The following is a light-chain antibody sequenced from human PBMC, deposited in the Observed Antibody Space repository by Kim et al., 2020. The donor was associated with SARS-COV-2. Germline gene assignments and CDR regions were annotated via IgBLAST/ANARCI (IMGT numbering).Light chain of an antibody. CDR2: GTS. V-gene: IGKV3-20*01. CDR3: QQYGGSPLYS. Sequence: SPGESATLSCRAMQSVSSSSLAWYQQRPGQAPRLLIYGTSSRATGIPDRFSGGGFGTDFTLTISRLEPEDFAVYYCQQYGGSPLYSFGQGTKLEI. J-gene: IGKJ2*03. CDR1: QSVSSSS.